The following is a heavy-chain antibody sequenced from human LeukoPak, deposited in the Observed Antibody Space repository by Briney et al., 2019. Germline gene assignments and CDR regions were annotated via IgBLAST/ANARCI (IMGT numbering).Heavy chain of an antibody. Sequence: QPGGSLRLSCAASGFTFSSHAMHWVRQAPGKGLEWVAVISYDGSNKYYADSVKGRFTISRDNSKNTLYLQMNSLRAEDTAVYYCARVFQFYGLQIYYYYGMDVWGQGTTVTVSS. J-gene: IGHJ6*02. CDR3: ARVFQFYGLQIYYYYGMDV. D-gene: IGHD4-17*01. V-gene: IGHV3-30-3*01. CDR1: GFTFSSHA. CDR2: ISYDGSNK.